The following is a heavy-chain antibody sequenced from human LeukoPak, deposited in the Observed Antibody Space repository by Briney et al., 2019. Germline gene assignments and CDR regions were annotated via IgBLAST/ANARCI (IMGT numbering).Heavy chain of an antibody. J-gene: IGHJ4*02. V-gene: IGHV4-34*01. D-gene: IGHD3-3*01. CDR1: GGSFSGYY. CDR2: INHSGST. Sequence: SETLSLTCAVYGGSFSGYYWSWIRQPPGKGLEWIGEINHSGSTNYNPSLKSRVTISVDTSKNQFSLKLSSVTAADTAVYYCARQDITIFGVVIIPTFFDYWGQGTLVTVSS. CDR3: ARQDITIFGVVIIPTFFDY.